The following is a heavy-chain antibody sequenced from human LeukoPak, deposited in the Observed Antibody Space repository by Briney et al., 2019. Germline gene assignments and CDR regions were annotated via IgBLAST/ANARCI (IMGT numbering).Heavy chain of an antibody. V-gene: IGHV4-4*07. CDR3: ARVYGSGSYYNGYYYYYVDV. CDR1: GGSISSYY. Sequence: SETLSLTCTVSGGSISSYYWSWIRQPAGKGLEWIGRIYSSGSTNYNPSLKSRVTMSVDTSKNQFSLKLSSVTAADTAVYYCARVYGSGSYYNGYYYYYVDVWGKGTTVTISS. CDR2: IYSSGST. D-gene: IGHD3-10*01. J-gene: IGHJ6*03.